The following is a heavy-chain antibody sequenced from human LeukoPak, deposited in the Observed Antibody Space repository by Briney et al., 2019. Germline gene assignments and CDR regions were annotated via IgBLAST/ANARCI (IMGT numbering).Heavy chain of an antibody. D-gene: IGHD3-22*01. J-gene: IGHJ6*02. CDR3: ASGTYYYDSSGFYYYYYGVDV. CDR2: IYYSGST. CDR1: GGSFSSYH. V-gene: IGHV4-59*08. Sequence: PSETLSLTCTVSGGSFSSYHWSWIRQPPGKGLEWIGYIYYSGSTNYNPSLKSRVTISVDTSKNQFSLKLSSVTAADTAVYYCASGTYYYDSSGFYYYYYGVDVWGQGTTVTVSS.